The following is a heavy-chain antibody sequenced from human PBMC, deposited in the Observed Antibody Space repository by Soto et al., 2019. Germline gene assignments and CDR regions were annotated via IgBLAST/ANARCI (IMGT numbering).Heavy chain of an antibody. CDR3: XXXXXXGFDY. J-gene: IGHJ4*02. V-gene: IGHV4-59*01. CDR2: IYYSGST. CDR1: XXXXXXXX. Sequence: QVQLQESGPGLVKPSETLSLTCXXXXXXXXXXXXXXXXXXXGKGLEWIGYIYYSGSTNYNPSLKSRVTXXXXXXXXXXSXXXXXXXXXXTXVXXCXXXXXXGFDYWGQGTLVTVSS.